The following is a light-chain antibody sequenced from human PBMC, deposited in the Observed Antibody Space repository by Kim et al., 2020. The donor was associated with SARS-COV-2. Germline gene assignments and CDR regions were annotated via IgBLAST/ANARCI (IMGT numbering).Light chain of an antibody. J-gene: IGKJ1*01. CDR2: SAS. CDR1: QSIGNW. Sequence: VSVGDRVTITCRASQSIGNWLAWYQQQPGKAPNLLIYSASSLQSGVPSRFSGSGSGTDFTLTISSLQPEDVATYYCQQANTFPWTFGQGTKVDIK. V-gene: IGKV1D-12*01. CDR3: QQANTFPWT.